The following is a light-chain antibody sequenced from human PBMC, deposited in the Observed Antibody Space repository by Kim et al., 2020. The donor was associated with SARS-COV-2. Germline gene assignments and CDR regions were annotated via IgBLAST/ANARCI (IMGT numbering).Light chain of an antibody. CDR3: NSRDSSGNHLYV. V-gene: IGLV3-19*01. Sequence: SSELTQDPAVSVALGQTVRITCQGDSLRSYFASWYQQRPGQAPVLVIFGKNNRPSGIPDRFSGSSSGNTASLTITGAQAEDEADYCCNSRDSSGNHLYVF. J-gene: IGLJ1*01. CDR1: SLRSYF. CDR2: GKN.